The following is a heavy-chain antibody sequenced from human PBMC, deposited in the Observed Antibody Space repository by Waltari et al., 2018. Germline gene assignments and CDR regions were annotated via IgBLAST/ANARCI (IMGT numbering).Heavy chain of an antibody. CDR2: ISTDGSNI. J-gene: IGHJ4*02. D-gene: IGHD5-18*01. Sequence: VQLMESGGGLVQPGGSLRLSCAASGFTFSSYWMHWVRQAPGEGPVWVSGISTDGSNIRDADSVTGRFTISRDNAKNTVYLQMNSLRSEDTAVYYCARGSGYYYFDYWGQGTLITVSS. V-gene: IGHV3-74*01. CDR3: ARGSGYYYFDY. CDR1: GFTFSSYW.